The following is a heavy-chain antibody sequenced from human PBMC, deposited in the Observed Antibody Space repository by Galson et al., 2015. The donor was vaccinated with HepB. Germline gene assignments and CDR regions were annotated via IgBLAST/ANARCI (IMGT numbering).Heavy chain of an antibody. J-gene: IGHJ6*02. CDR3: ARDRTSESGSNDGMDV. D-gene: IGHD1-26*01. CDR1: GFTFSSYD. CDR2: IGTAGDT. V-gene: IGHV3-13*01. Sequence: SLRLSCAASGFTFSSYDMHWVRQATGKGLEWVSLIGTAGDTYYPGSVKGRFTISRENAKNSLYLQMNSLRAGDTAVYYCARDRTSESGSNDGMDVWGQGTTVTVSS.